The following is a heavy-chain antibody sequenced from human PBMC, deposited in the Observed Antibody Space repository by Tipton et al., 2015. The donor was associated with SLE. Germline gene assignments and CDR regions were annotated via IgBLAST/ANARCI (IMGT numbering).Heavy chain of an antibody. CDR2: IIPISDTA. V-gene: IGHV1-69*13. CDR1: GYTFTSYG. CDR3: ARGNGSSFDY. J-gene: IGHJ4*02. D-gene: IGHD3-10*01. Sequence: QSGAEVKKPGASVKVSCKASGYTFTSYGISWVRQAPGQGLEWMGGIIPISDTANYAQKFQGRVTITAAESTSAAYMELSRLRSEDTAVYYCARGNGSSFDYWGQGTLVTVSS.